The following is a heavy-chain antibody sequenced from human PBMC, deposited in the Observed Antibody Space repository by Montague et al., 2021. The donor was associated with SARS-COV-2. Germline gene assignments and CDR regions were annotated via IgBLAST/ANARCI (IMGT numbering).Heavy chain of an antibody. D-gene: IGHD3-10*01. V-gene: IGHV3-33*01. CDR3: AREMVRGVGPYYYGMDV. J-gene: IGHJ6*02. Sequence: SLRLSCAASGFTFSSYGMHWVRQAPGKGLEWVAVIWYDGSNKYYADSVKGRFTISRGNSKNTLYLQMNSLRAEDTAVYYCAREMVRGVGPYYYGMDVWGQGTTVTVSS. CDR1: GFTFSSYG. CDR2: IWYDGSNK.